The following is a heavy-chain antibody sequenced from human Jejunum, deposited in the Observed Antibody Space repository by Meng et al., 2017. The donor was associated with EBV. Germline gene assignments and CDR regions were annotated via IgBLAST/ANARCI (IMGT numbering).Heavy chain of an antibody. CDR2: IYYSGST. J-gene: IGHJ4*02. V-gene: IGHV4-61*01. CDR1: GGSVNSGNCY. D-gene: IGHD5-12*01. CDR3: AGLRYSGYDRAFDY. Sequence: RLQWQGPGVGNPAETPSLTGTVAGGSVNSGNCYWSWIRQPPGKGLEWIGYIYYSGSTNYIPSHKSRVTISLDTSKNQFSLKLSSVTAADTAVYYCAGLRYSGYDRAFDYWGQGALVTVSS.